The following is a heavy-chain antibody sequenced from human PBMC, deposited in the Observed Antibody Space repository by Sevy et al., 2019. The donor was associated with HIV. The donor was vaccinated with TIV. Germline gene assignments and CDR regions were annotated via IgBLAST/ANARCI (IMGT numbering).Heavy chain of an antibody. CDR2: IYSVGST. CDR3: ARGIAVAGTRYYYGMDV. V-gene: IGHV3-53*01. CDR1: GFTVSSNY. Sequence: GGSLRLSCAASGFTVSSNYMSWVRQAPGKGLEWVSVIYSVGSTYYADSVKGRFTLSRDNSKNTLYLEMNSLRAEDTAVYYCARGIAVAGTRYYYGMDVWGQGTTVTVSS. J-gene: IGHJ6*02. D-gene: IGHD6-19*01.